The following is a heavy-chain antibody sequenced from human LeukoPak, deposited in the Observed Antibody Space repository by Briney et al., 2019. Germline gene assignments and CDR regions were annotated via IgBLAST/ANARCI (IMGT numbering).Heavy chain of an antibody. J-gene: IGHJ4*02. D-gene: IGHD6-19*01. CDR3: ARERIAVAEMGY. Sequence: GASVKVSCKASGYTYTDYYLHWVRQAPGQGLEWMGWINPNNAGTNYAQKFQGRVTMTRDTSISTAYMELSRLISDDTALYYCARERIAVAEMGYWGQGTLVTVSS. CDR2: INPNNAGT. V-gene: IGHV1-2*02. CDR1: GYTYTDYY.